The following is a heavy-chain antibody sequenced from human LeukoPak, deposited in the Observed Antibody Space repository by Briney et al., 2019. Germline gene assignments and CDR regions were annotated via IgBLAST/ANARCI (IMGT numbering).Heavy chain of an antibody. CDR1: GFTFSSNY. J-gene: IGHJ4*02. Sequence: PGGSLRLSCAASGFTFSSNYMSWVRQAPGKGLEWVSVIYSGGSTYYADSVKGRFTISRDNSKNTLYLQMNSLRAEDTAVYYCARELGIGYVGFDYWGQGTLVTVSS. CDR3: ARELGIGYVGFDY. V-gene: IGHV3-66*01. D-gene: IGHD6-13*01. CDR2: IYSGGST.